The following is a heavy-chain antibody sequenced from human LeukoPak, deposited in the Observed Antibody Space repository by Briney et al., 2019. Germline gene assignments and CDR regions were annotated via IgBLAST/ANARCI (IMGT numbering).Heavy chain of an antibody. J-gene: IGHJ5*02. D-gene: IGHD2-21*02. Sequence: ASVKVSCKASGYTFAIYGISWVRQAPGQGLEWMAWISPYDGDTNYAQNFEGRVTMTTEASTSTAYMELRSLRSDDTAIYYCARDYCTRGGDCYKEDLFDPWGQGTLVTVSS. V-gene: IGHV1-18*01. CDR3: ARDYCTRGGDCYKEDLFDP. CDR2: ISPYDGDT. CDR1: GYTFAIYG.